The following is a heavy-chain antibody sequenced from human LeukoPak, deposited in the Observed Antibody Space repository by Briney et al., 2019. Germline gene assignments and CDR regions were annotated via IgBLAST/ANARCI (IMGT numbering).Heavy chain of an antibody. CDR2: INPNSDGT. V-gene: IGHV1-2*02. CDR1: GYTFTGYY. CDR3: ARMEKQLVSFDY. J-gene: IGHJ4*02. D-gene: IGHD6-13*01. Sequence: GASVTVSCKASGYTFTGYYMHWVRQAPGQGLEWMGWINPNSDGTNYAQKFQGRVTMSRDTSISTAYMKLSRLRSDDTAVYYCARMEKQLVSFDYWGQGTLVTVSS.